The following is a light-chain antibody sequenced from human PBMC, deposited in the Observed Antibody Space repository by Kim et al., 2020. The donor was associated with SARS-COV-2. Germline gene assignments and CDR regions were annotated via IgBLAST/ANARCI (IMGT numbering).Light chain of an antibody. CDR2: DAS. CDR3: QQFDNLPLT. J-gene: IGKJ4*01. Sequence: INIFLNWFQQNPGEAPQLLISDASSLETGLPSRFSGSGSGTHFTFTISSLQPGDVATHYCQQFDNLPLTFGGGTKVDIK. CDR1: INIF. V-gene: IGKV1-33*01.